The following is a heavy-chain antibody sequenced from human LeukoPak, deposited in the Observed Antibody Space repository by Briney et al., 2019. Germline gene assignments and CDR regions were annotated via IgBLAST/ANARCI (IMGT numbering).Heavy chain of an antibody. CDR2: ISAYNSNT. D-gene: IGHD3-22*01. J-gene: IGHJ4*02. V-gene: IGHV1-18*01. CDR1: GYTFTSYG. CDR3: ARGSLAGHYDSRTYYPPYYFDY. Sequence: ASVKVSCKASGYTFTSYGISWVRLAAGQGLEWMGWISAYNSNTNYAQKLQGRLTMTTDTSTSTAYMELRSLRSDDTAVYYCARGSLAGHYDSRTYYPPYYFDYWGQGTLVTVSS.